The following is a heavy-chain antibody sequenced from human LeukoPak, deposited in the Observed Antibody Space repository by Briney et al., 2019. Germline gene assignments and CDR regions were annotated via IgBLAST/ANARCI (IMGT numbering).Heavy chain of an antibody. Sequence: SETLSLTCAVYGGSFSGYYWGWIRQPPGKGLEWIGEINHSGSTNYNPSLKSRVTISVDTSKNQFSLKLGSVTAADTAVYYCARRRGYCSSTSCYYHWFDPWGQGTLVTISS. D-gene: IGHD2-2*01. CDR1: GGSFSGYY. CDR2: INHSGST. V-gene: IGHV4-34*01. CDR3: ARRRGYCSSTSCYYHWFDP. J-gene: IGHJ5*02.